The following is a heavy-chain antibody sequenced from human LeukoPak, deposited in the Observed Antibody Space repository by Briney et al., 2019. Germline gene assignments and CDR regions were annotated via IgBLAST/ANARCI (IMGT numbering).Heavy chain of an antibody. CDR2: IYYSGST. J-gene: IGHJ5*02. CDR1: GFTFSSYA. V-gene: IGHV4-31*02. Sequence: LRLSCAASGFTFSSYAMSWIRQHPGKGLEWIGYIYYSGSTYYNPSLKSRVTISVDTSKNQFSLKLSSVTAADTAVYYCARAPPYSSGWTGWFDPWGQGTLVTVSS. D-gene: IGHD6-19*01. CDR3: ARAPPYSSGWTGWFDP.